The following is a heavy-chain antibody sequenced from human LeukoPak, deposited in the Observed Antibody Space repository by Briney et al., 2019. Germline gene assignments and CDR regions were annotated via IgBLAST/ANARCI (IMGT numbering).Heavy chain of an antibody. V-gene: IGHV4-34*01. CDR3: ARGIGQWLAVFYYFDY. D-gene: IGHD6-19*01. J-gene: IGHJ4*02. CDR2: INHSGST. CDR1: GGSFSGYY. Sequence: SETLSLTCAVYGGSFSGYYWSWIRQPPGKGLEWIGEINHSGSTNYNPSLKSRVTISVDTSKNQFSLKLSSVTAADTAVYYCARGIGQWLAVFYYFDYWGQGTPVTVSS.